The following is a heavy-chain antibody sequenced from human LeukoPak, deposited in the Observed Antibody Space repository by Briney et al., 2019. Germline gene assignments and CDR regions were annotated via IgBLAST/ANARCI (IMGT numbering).Heavy chain of an antibody. CDR2: ISSNGGST. CDR1: GFTFSSYA. V-gene: IGHV3-64*01. CDR3: ARFFGSGSLGAFDI. D-gene: IGHD3-10*01. J-gene: IGHJ3*02. Sequence: GGSLRLSCAASGFTFSSYAMHWVRQAPGKGLEYVSAISSNGGSTYYANSVKGRFTISRDNSKNTLYLQMGSLRVEDMAVYYCARFFGSGSLGAFDIWGQGTMVTVSS.